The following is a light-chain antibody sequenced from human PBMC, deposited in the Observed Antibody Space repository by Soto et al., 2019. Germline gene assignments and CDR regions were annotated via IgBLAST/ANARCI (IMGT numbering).Light chain of an antibody. J-gene: IGKJ2*03. CDR2: AAS. Sequence: DIQMTQSPSSLSASVGDRVTITCRASQGISNYLAWYQQKPGKVPKLLIYAASTLQSGVPARFSSSGSGTDFTLTISSLPAEDFAAYYCQKYNSAPHRFGQGTKLDIK. CDR3: QKYNSAPHR. V-gene: IGKV1-27*01. CDR1: QGISNY.